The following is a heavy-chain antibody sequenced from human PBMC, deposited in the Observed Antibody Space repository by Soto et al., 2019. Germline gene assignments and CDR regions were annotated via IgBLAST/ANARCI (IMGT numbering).Heavy chain of an antibody. CDR3: ARGRRGSGWPYFDY. D-gene: IGHD6-19*01. V-gene: IGHV4-34*01. J-gene: IGHJ4*02. Sequence: SETLSLTCAVYGGSFGGYYWSWIRQPPGKGLEWIGEINHSGSTNYNPSLKSRVTISVDTSKNQFSLKLSSVTAADTAVYYCARGRRGSGWPYFDYWGQGTLVTVSS. CDR2: INHSGST. CDR1: GGSFGGYY.